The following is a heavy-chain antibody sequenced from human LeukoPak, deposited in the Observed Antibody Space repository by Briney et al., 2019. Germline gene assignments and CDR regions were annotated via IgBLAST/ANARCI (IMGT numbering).Heavy chain of an antibody. J-gene: IGHJ4*02. Sequence: GASVKVSCKASGYTFTSYGISWVRQAPGQGLEWMGWISAYNGNTNYAQKLQGRVTMTTDTSTSTAYMELRSLRSDDTAVYYCARDCSGGSCYSNFDYCGQGTLVTVSS. CDR1: GYTFTSYG. CDR2: ISAYNGNT. D-gene: IGHD2-15*01. V-gene: IGHV1-18*01. CDR3: ARDCSGGSCYSNFDY.